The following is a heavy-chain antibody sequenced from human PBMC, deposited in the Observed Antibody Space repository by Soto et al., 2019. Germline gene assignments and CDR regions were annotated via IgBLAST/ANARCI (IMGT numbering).Heavy chain of an antibody. CDR1: GFTFTSSA. Sequence: SVKVSCKASGFTFTSSAVQWVRQARGQRLEWIGWIVVGSGNTNYAQKFQERVTITRDMSTSTAYMELSSLRSEDTAVYYCAAEDIVVVPASMSRGYYYYCMDVWGQGTTVTVSS. CDR2: IVVGSGNT. V-gene: IGHV1-58*01. J-gene: IGHJ6*02. D-gene: IGHD2-2*01. CDR3: AAEDIVVVPASMSRGYYYYCMDV.